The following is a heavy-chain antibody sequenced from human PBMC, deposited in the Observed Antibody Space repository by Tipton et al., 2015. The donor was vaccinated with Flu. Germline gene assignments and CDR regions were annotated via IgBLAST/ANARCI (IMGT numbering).Heavy chain of an antibody. Sequence: LRLSCTVSGGSISSFYWNWIRQPPGKGLEWIGYIYNSEYTKYNPSLKSRVTISVDTSKNQFSLRMKSVSAADMAVYYCARHTGDSVRGVIDYWDQGTLVTVSS. D-gene: IGHD3-10*02. CDR2: IYNSEYT. CDR1: GGSISSFY. V-gene: IGHV4-59*08. CDR3: ARHTGDSVRGVIDY. J-gene: IGHJ4*02.